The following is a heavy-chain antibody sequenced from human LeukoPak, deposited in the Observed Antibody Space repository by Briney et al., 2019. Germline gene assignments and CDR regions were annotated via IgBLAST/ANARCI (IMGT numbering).Heavy chain of an antibody. Sequence: SGPALVKPTQTLTLTCTFSGFSLSTSGMRVSWIRQPPGKALEWLARIDWDDDKFYSTSLKTRLTISKDTSKIQVVLTMTNMDPVDTATYYCARHTYYYDSSGYNLLDYWGQGTLVTVSS. CDR3: ARHTYYYDSSGYNLLDY. V-gene: IGHV2-70*04. CDR1: GFSLSTSGMR. CDR2: IDWDDDK. J-gene: IGHJ4*02. D-gene: IGHD3-22*01.